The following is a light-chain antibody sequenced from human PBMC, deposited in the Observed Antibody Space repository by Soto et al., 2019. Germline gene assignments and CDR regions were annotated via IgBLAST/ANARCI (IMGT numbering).Light chain of an antibody. CDR2: EVK. CDR1: SSDIGDYNF. V-gene: IGLV2-8*01. J-gene: IGLJ1*01. CDR3: GSYAGNNNFV. Sequence: QSALTQPPSASGSPGQSVTVSCTGSSSDIGDYNFVSWYQQHPGKAPKLIIYEVKKRPSGVPDRFSASKSGNTASLTVSGLQAEDEAEYYCGSYAGNNNFVFGSGTKLTVL.